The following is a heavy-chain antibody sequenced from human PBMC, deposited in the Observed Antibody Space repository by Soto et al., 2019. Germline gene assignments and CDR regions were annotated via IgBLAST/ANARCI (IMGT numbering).Heavy chain of an antibody. J-gene: IGHJ5*02. V-gene: IGHV1-3*01. D-gene: IGHD6-13*01. CDR1: GYTFTNYG. CDR2: INAANGDT. Sequence: ASVKVSCKASGYTFTNYGLHWVRQAPGQRLEWMGWINAANGDTKYSPKFQGRVTITRDTSASTAYMELSSLRSEDTAVYYCVRRHVSATGIDWFDPWGQGTLVTVS. CDR3: VRRHVSATGIDWFDP.